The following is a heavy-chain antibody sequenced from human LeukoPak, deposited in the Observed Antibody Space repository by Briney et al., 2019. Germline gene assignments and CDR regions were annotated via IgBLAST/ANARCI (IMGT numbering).Heavy chain of an antibody. J-gene: IGHJ5*02. CDR1: GVSMNNNY. CDR2: MSFSGGA. V-gene: IGHV4-4*09. CDR3: ARGDDLLTGSYDWFNP. Sequence: PSETLSLTCAVSGVSMNNNYWAWIRQSPGGKLEWIGYMSFSGGATYNPSLNSRVSISVDSSKNQFSLDLTSLTAADTAVYYCARGDDLLTGSYDWFNPWGQGTLVIVSS. D-gene: IGHD3-9*01.